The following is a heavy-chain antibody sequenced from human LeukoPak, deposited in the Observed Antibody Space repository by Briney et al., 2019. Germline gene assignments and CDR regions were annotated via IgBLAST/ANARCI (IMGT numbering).Heavy chain of an antibody. V-gene: IGHV4-59*13. D-gene: IGHD2-21*02. J-gene: IGHJ4*02. CDR2: IYYSGST. CDR3: ARAGHCGGDCYPFDY. CDR1: GASISGYY. Sequence: SETLSLTCTFSGASISGYYCSWIRQPPGKGLEWIAHIYYSGSTYYSLSLKSRVTISVDTSKNQCSLKLTSVTAADTAVYYCARAGHCGGDCYPFDYWGQGTLVTVSS.